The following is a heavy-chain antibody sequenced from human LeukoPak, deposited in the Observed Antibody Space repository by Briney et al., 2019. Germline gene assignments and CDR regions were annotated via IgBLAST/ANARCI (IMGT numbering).Heavy chain of an antibody. CDR1: GFTFSSYA. J-gene: IGHJ4*02. CDR3: TKVQTYDYVWGSYLPDY. D-gene: IGHD3-16*02. CDR2: ISGSGGST. Sequence: GGSLRLSCAASGFTFSSYAMSWVRQAPGKGLEWVSAISGSGGSTYYADSVEGRFTISRDNSKNTLYLQMNSLRAEDTAVYYCTKVQTYDYVWGSYLPDYWGQGTLVTVSS. V-gene: IGHV3-23*01.